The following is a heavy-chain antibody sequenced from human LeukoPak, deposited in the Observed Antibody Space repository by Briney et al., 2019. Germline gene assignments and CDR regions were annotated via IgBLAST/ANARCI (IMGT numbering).Heavy chain of an antibody. J-gene: IGHJ3*02. D-gene: IGHD2-21*02. CDR1: GGTFSSYA. CDR2: IIPILGIA. V-gene: IGHV1-69*04. CDR3: ARDRGGDGEAFDI. Sequence: GSSVKVSCKASGGTFSSYAISWVRQAPGQGLEWMGRIIPILGIANYAQKFQGRVTITADKSTSTAYMELSSLRSDDTAVYYCARDRGGDGEAFDIWGQGTMVTVSS.